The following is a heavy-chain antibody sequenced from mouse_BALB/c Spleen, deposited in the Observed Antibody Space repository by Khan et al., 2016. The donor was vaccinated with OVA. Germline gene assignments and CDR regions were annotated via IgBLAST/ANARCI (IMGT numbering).Heavy chain of an antibody. Sequence: QVQLKQSGAELVRPGASVKLSCKASGYTFTNYWINWVKQRPGQGLEWIGNIYPSDSYTNYNQKFKDRATLSVDKSSRTAYIQLSSPTSEDSAVYYCTRERTTVDAMDYWGQGTSVTVSS. CDR3: TRERTTVDAMDY. CDR1: GYTFTNYW. V-gene: IGHV1-69*02. D-gene: IGHD1-1*01. J-gene: IGHJ4*01. CDR2: IYPSDSYT.